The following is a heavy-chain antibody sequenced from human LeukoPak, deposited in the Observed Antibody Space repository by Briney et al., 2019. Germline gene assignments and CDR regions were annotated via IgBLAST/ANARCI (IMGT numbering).Heavy chain of an antibody. V-gene: IGHV1-18*01. D-gene: IGHD2-8*01. J-gene: IGHJ4*02. CDR2: ISPHSHTT. Sequence: ASVKVSRKASGYTFNNYFISWVRHAPGQGLEWVGWISPHSHTTHYAEKVQGRVTMTTDTSTSTVYMELRSLRSDDTAVYFCARGQSMYYWGQGTPVTVSS. CDR1: GYTFNNYF. CDR3: ARGQSMYY.